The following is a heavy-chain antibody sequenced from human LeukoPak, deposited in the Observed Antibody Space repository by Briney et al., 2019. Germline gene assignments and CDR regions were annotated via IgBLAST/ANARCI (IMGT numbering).Heavy chain of an antibody. V-gene: IGHV1-69*13. D-gene: IGHD3-16*02. CDR1: GGTFSSYA. CDR2: IIPIFGTA. J-gene: IGHJ6*03. CDR3: ARDEVSATIQWGGYYYYYMDV. Sequence: VASVKVSCKASGGTFSSYAISWVRQAPGQGLEWMGGIIPIFGTANYAQKFQGRVTITADESTSTAYMELSSLRSEDTAVYYCARDEVSATIQWGGYYYYYMDVWGKGTTVTVSS.